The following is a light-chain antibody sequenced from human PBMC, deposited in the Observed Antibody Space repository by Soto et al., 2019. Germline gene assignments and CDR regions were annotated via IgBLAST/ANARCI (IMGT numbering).Light chain of an antibody. Sequence: AIQLTQSPSSLSASGGDRVTMTCRASQGVSTYLAWYQQKPGKAPKLLIYAASTLQSGVPSRFSGSGSGTDFSLTISSLQPEDFATYYCLQDYNYPLTFGGGTKVDI. CDR2: AAS. CDR1: QGVSTY. J-gene: IGKJ4*01. CDR3: LQDYNYPLT. V-gene: IGKV1-6*02.